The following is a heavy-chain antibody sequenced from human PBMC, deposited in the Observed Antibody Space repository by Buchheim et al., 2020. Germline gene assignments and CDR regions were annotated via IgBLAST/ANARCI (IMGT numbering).Heavy chain of an antibody. CDR2: IKQDGSEQ. CDR3: ARGQNWIPYFDY. Sequence: EVQLVESGGGLAQPGGSLRLSCAASGITFSNHWMSWVRQAPGKGPEWVAIIKQDGSEQFYVDSVKGRFTISRDNAKNSLYLQMHSLRDEDTAVYYCARGQNWIPYFDYWGQGTL. CDR1: GITFSNHW. V-gene: IGHV3-7*01. J-gene: IGHJ4*02. D-gene: IGHD2-2*03.